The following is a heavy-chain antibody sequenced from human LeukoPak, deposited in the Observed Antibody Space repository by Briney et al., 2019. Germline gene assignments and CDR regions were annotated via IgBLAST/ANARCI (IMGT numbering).Heavy chain of an antibody. CDR1: GYAFAAYY. V-gene: IGHV1-2*02. CDR2: INPNSRGT. D-gene: IGHD6-13*01. Sequence: GASVKVSCKASGYAFAAYYMHWVRQAPGQGLEWMGWINPNSRGTNYAQKFRGRVTMTRDTSITTAYMELSRLGSDDTAVYYCAKDYAAGRPYYFDSWGQGTLVTVSS. CDR3: AKDYAAGRPYYFDS. J-gene: IGHJ4*02.